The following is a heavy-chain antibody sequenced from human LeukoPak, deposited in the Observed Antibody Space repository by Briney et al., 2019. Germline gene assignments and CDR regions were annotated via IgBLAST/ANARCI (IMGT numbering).Heavy chain of an antibody. CDR2: IHYSGST. D-gene: IGHD6-13*01. V-gene: IGHV4-59*08. CDR1: GGSISSYY. Sequence: PSETLSLTCTVSGGSISSYYWSWIRQPPGKGLGWIGYIHYSGSTSYNPSLMSRVTISVDASKNHLSLRLTSVTAADTAVYYCARHIRGAASGSNYWGQGTRVTVSS. CDR3: ARHIRGAASGSNY. J-gene: IGHJ4*02.